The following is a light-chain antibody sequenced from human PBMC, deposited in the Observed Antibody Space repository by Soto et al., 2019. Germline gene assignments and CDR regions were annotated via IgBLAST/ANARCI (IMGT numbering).Light chain of an antibody. Sequence: QSVLTQPPSLSGTPGQTVTISCIGSRSNIGSAIVHWYQQLPGTAPKHLIYMNSQRPSGVPDRFSGSKSGISASLVITGLRPEDEADYYCVAWDDNLGSRVFGGGTKVTVL. CDR3: VAWDDNLGSRV. CDR1: RSNIGSAI. J-gene: IGLJ3*02. V-gene: IGLV1-47*01. CDR2: MNS.